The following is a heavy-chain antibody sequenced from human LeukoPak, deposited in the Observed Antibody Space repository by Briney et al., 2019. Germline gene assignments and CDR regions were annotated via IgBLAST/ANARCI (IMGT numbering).Heavy chain of an antibody. J-gene: IGHJ4*02. CDR3: ARSYSSSWYFDY. V-gene: IGHV1-46*01. D-gene: IGHD6-13*01. CDR2: INPSGGST. Sequence: ALVKVSCKASGYTFTSYYMHWVRQAPGQGLEWMGIINPSGGSTSYAQKFQGRVTMTRDTSTSTVYMELSRLRSEDTAVYFYARSYSSSWYFDYWGQGTLVTVSS. CDR1: GYTFTSYY.